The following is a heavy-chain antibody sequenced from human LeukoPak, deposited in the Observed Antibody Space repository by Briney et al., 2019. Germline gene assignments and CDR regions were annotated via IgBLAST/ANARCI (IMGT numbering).Heavy chain of an antibody. CDR1: GFTFSSYA. Sequence: GGSLRHSCAASGFTFSSYAMHWVRQAPGKGLEWVAVISYDGSNKYYADSVKGRFTISRDNSKNTLYLQMNSLRAEDTAVYYCARDRPYYYDSSGYFVYWGQGTLVTVSP. CDR3: ARDRPYYYDSSGYFVY. D-gene: IGHD3-22*01. J-gene: IGHJ4*02. V-gene: IGHV3-30-3*01. CDR2: ISYDGSNK.